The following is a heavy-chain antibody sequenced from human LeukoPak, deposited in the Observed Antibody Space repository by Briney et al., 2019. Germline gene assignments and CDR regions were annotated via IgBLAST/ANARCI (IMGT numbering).Heavy chain of an antibody. CDR1: GFTFSSYA. CDR2: ISYDGSNK. CDR3: VKDRNNRDLDSLDI. Sequence: PGRSLRLSCAASGFTFSSYAMHWVRQAPGKGLEWVAVISYDGSNKYYADSVKGRFTISRDNSKNSVYLQMSSLRAEDTALYRCVKDRNNRDLDSLDIWGQGTVVTVSS. V-gene: IGHV3-30-3*01. J-gene: IGHJ3*02. D-gene: IGHD5-24*01.